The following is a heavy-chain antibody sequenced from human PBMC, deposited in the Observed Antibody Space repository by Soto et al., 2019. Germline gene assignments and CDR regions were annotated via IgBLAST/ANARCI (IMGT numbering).Heavy chain of an antibody. J-gene: IGHJ1*01. D-gene: IGHD6-13*01. V-gene: IGHV3-64D*06. CDR3: VKETGGLAAAGTVGFQH. Sequence: WDRQAPGXXLWYVSAISSNGGSTYYADSVKGRFTISRDNSKNTLYLQMSSLRAEDTAVYYCVKETGGLAAAGTVGFQHWGQGTLVTVSS. CDR2: ISSNGGST.